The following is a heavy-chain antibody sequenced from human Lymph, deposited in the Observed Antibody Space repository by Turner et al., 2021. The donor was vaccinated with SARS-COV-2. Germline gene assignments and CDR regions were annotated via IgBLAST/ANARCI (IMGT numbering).Heavy chain of an antibody. CDR3: ARDSPYCSSTSCYDP. V-gene: IGHV1-69*10. J-gene: IGHJ5*02. Sequence: QVKLVQSGAEVKKPGSSVKVFCKASGGTFSSYAITWVRQAPVQGLEWMGGIIPILAIANYAQKFQGRVTITADKSTSTAYMELSSLRSEDTAVYYCARDSPYCSSTSCYDPCGQGTLVTVSS. CDR1: GGTFSSYA. D-gene: IGHD2-2*01. CDR2: IIPILAIA.